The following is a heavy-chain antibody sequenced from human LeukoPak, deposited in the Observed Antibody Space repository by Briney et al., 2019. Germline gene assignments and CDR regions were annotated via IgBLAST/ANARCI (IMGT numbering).Heavy chain of an antibody. CDR1: GLTFSSHW. CDR2: ITNDGSST. J-gene: IGHJ4*02. CDR3: ARVYYGSGSYYSLYYFDY. Sequence: GGSLRLSCAASGLTFSSHWMHWVRQAPGKGLVWVSRITNDGSSTTYADSVKGRFTISRDNAKNMLYLQVNSLRAEDTAVYYCARVYYGSGSYYSLYYFDYWGQGTLVTVSS. V-gene: IGHV3-74*01. D-gene: IGHD3-10*01.